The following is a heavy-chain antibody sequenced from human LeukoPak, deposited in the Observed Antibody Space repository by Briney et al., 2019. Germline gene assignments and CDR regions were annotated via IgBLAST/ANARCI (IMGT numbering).Heavy chain of an antibody. CDR3: AREVIVAAIAGWFDP. CDR1: GYTFTSYG. Sequence: GASVKVSCKASGYTFTSYGISWVRQATGQGLEWMGWINPHSGGTNYAQKFQGRVTMTRDTSITTAYMELSRLRSDDTAVYYCAREVIVAAIAGWFDPWGQGTLVTVSS. V-gene: IGHV1-2*02. D-gene: IGHD2-15*01. J-gene: IGHJ5*02. CDR2: INPHSGGT.